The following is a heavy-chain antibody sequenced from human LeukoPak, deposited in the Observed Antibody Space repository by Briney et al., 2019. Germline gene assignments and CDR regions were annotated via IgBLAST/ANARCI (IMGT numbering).Heavy chain of an antibody. Sequence: SETLSLTCTVSGGSISSSSYYWGWIRQPPGKGLEWIGSIYYSGSTYYNPSLKSRVTISVDTSKNQFSLKLSSVTAADTAVYYCAREVLWFGELSYFDPWGQGVLVTVSS. J-gene: IGHJ4*02. CDR2: IYYSGST. CDR3: AREVLWFGELSYFDP. D-gene: IGHD3-10*01. CDR1: GGSISSSSYY. V-gene: IGHV4-39*02.